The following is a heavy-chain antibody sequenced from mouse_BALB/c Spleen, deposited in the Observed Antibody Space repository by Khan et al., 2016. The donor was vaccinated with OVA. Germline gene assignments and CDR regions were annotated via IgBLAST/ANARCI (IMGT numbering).Heavy chain of an antibody. D-gene: IGHD1-1*01. J-gene: IGHJ1*01. CDR2: IYYSGTV. CDR1: GISITSGNYR. CDR3: ARDYGSLYWYFDV. V-gene: IGHV3-5*02. Sequence: EVQLQQSGPGLVKPSQTVSLTCTVTGISITSGNYRWSWIRQFPGNNLEWIGNIYYSGTVTYNPSLTSRTTITRATSKNQFFLEMNSLTAEDTATYYCARDYGSLYWYFDVWGAGTTVTVSS.